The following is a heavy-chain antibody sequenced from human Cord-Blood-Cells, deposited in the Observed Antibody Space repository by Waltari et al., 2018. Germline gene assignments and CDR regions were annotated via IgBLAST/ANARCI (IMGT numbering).Heavy chain of an antibody. CDR3: ARGTGEYDFDY. CDR2: SSSSGSTI. CDR1: GFTFCSYE. D-gene: IGHD7-27*01. Sequence: EVQLVESGGGLVQPGGSLRLSCAASGFTFCSYEMNWVRRAPGKGLEWVSYSSSSGSTIYYANSVNVRFTISRDNAKNSLYLQMNSLRAEDTAVYYCARGTGEYDFDYWGQGTLVTVSS. J-gene: IGHJ4*02. V-gene: IGHV3-48*03.